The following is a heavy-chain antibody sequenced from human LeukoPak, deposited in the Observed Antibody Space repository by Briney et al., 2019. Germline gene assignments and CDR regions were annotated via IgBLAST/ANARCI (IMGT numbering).Heavy chain of an antibody. Sequence: ASVTVSCKASGYTFTGYYMHWVRQAPGQGLEWMGWINPNSGGTNYAQKFQGRVTLTRDTSISTSYMELSRLRSDDTAVYYCARAGPGRAFLGTADYWGQGTLVTVSS. CDR3: ARAGPGRAFLGTADY. CDR2: INPNSGGT. J-gene: IGHJ4*02. CDR1: GYTFTGYY. V-gene: IGHV1-2*02. D-gene: IGHD2-21*02.